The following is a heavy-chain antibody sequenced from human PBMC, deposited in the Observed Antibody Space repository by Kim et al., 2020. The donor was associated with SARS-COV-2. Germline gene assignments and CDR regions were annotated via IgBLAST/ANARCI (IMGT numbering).Heavy chain of an antibody. Sequence: SQTLSLTCTVSGGSISSSSYYWGWIRQPPGKGLEWIGSIYYSGSTYYNPSLKSRVTISVDTSKNQFSLKLSSVTAADTAVYYCARLTETYCSSTSCYDTSSYGMDVWGQGTTVTVSS. J-gene: IGHJ6*02. D-gene: IGHD2-2*01. CDR2: IYYSGST. V-gene: IGHV4-39*01. CDR1: GGSISSSSYY. CDR3: ARLTETYCSSTSCYDTSSYGMDV.